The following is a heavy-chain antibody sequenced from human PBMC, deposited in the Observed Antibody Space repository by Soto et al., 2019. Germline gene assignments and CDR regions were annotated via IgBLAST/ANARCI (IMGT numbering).Heavy chain of an antibody. J-gene: IGHJ6*02. CDR1: GGSISSSNW. D-gene: IGHD2-2*01. CDR2: IYHSGST. V-gene: IGHV4-4*02. CDR3: ARGLGGRYCSSTSCRIPLYYYYGMDV. Sequence: QVQLQESGPGLVKPSGTLSLTCAVSGGSISSSNWWSWVRQPPGKGLEWIGEIYHSGSTNYNPSLKSRVTISVDKSKNQFSLKLSSVTAADTAVYYCARGLGGRYCSSTSCRIPLYYYYGMDVWGQGTTVTVSS.